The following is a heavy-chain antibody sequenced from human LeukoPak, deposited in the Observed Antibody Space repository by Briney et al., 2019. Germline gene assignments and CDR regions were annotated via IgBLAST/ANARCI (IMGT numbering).Heavy chain of an antibody. CDR1: GGTFSSYA. J-gene: IGHJ6*04. CDR3: ASYYYGSGSPSGMDV. Sequence: GSSVKVSCKASGGTFSSYAISWVRQAPGQGLEWMGGIIPIFGTANYAQKFQGRVTITADESTSTAYMELSSLRSEDTAVYYCASYYYGSGSPSGMDVWGKGTTVTVSS. D-gene: IGHD3-10*01. CDR2: IIPIFGTA. V-gene: IGHV1-69*01.